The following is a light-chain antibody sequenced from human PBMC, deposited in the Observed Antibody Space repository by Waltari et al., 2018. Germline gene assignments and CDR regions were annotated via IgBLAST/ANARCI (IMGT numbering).Light chain of an antibody. CDR3: QQYNNWPSRL. CDR2: GAS. V-gene: IGKV3-15*01. J-gene: IGKJ1*01. Sequence: DIVMTQSPDSLTVSLGERATLSCRASQSVSSNLAWYQQKPGQAPRLLIYGASTRATGIPARFSGSGSGTEFTLTISSLQSEDFAVYYCQQYNNWPSRLFGQGTKVEIK. CDR1: QSVSSN.